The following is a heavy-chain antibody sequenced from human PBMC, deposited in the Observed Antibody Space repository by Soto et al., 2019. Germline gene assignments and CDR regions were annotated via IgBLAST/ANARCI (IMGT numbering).Heavy chain of an antibody. J-gene: IGHJ3*02. CDR1: GGSVSSGSYY. CDR2: IYYSGST. CDR3: ARDSGPPKIVKGVVAFDI. Sequence: SETLSLTCTVSGGSVSSGSYYWSWIRQPPGKGLEWIGYIYYSGSTNYNPSLKSRVTISVDTSKNQFSLKLSSVTAADTAVYYCARDSGPPKIVKGVVAFDIWGQGTMVTVSS. V-gene: IGHV4-61*01. D-gene: IGHD3-22*01.